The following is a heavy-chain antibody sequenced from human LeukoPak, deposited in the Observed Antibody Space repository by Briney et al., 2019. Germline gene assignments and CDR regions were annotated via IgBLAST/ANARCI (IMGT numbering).Heavy chain of an antibody. J-gene: IGHJ5*02. CDR3: ARDPSYSSGSNWFDP. CDR1: GYTFTGYY. D-gene: IGHD6-19*01. CDR2: INPNSGGT. Sequence: APVKVSCKASGYTFTGYYMHWVRQAPGQGLEWMGWINPNSGGTNYAQKFQGWVTMTRDTSISTAYMELSRLRSDDTAVYYCARDPSYSSGSNWFDPWGQGTLVTVSS. V-gene: IGHV1-2*04.